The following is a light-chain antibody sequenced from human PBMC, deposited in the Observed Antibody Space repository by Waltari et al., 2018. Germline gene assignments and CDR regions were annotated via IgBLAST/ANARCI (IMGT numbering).Light chain of an antibody. CDR2: AAS. V-gene: IGKV1-8*01. CDR3: QQYYSYPRT. Sequence: AIRMTQSPSSRSASTGDSVTITCRASQGISSYLAWYQQKPGKAPKPLIYAASTIQNGVPSRFSGSGSGTDFTLTISCLQSEDFATYYCQQYYSYPRTFGQGTKVEIK. J-gene: IGKJ1*01. CDR1: QGISSY.